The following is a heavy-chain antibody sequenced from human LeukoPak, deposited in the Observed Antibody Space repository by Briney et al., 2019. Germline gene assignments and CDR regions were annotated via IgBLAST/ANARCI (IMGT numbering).Heavy chain of an antibody. V-gene: IGHV4-59*11. CDR1: GGSISSHY. CDR3: ARDRVGSEAFDI. D-gene: IGHD3-10*01. CDR2: IYYSGST. Sequence: SETLSLTCTVSGGSISSHYWSWIRQPPGKGLEWIGYIYYSGSTNYNPSLKSRVTISVDTSKNQFSLKLSSATAADTAVYYCARDRVGSEAFDIWGQGTMVTVSS. J-gene: IGHJ3*02.